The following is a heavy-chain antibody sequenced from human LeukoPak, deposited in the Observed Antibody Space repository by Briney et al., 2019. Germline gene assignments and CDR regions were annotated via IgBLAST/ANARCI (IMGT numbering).Heavy chain of an antibody. V-gene: IGHV1-69*13. Sequence: ASVKVSCKASGGTFSSYAISWVRQAPGQGLEWMGGIIPIFGTANYAQKFQGRVTITADESTSTAYMELSSLRSEDTAVYYCARVVPPTDYGSGSYFWDPYYFDYWGQGTLVTVSS. CDR1: GGTFSSYA. CDR2: IIPIFGTA. J-gene: IGHJ4*02. CDR3: ARVVPPTDYGSGSYFWDPYYFDY. D-gene: IGHD3-10*01.